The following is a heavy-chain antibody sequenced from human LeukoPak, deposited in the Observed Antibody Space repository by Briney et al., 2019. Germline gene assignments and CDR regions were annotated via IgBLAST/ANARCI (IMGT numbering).Heavy chain of an antibody. CDR3: ARGSFAARWD. CDR2: IKQDGREK. Sequence: GGSLRLSCAASGFTFSDYYMSWLRQAPGKGLEWLANIKQDGREKYYVDPVKSRFIISRDNATISLYLQMNSLRAEDTAVYYCARGSFAARWDWGQGTLVTVSS. J-gene: IGHJ4*02. D-gene: IGHD6-6*01. V-gene: IGHV3-7*01. CDR1: GFTFSDYY.